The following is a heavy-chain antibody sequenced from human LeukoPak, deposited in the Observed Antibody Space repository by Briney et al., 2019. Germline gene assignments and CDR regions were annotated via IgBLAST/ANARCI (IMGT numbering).Heavy chain of an antibody. CDR2: IRPDGRDK. CDR3: AKHDSDYYYDKYYLDY. D-gene: IGHD3-22*01. CDR1: GFTFRNTW. V-gene: IGHV3-7*01. J-gene: IGHJ4*02. Sequence: GGSLRLSCAASGFTFRNTWMTWVRQAPGKGLDWVGTIRPDGRDKFYVDSVKGRFTISRDNVKDSLYLQMNSLRVEDTAVYYCAKHDSDYYYDKYYLDYWGQGTLVTVSS.